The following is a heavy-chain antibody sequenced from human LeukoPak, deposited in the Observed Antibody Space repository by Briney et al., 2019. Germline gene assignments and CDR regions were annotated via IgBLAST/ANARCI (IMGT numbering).Heavy chain of an antibody. CDR2: IIPVFGTT. CDR3: ARGMVRAMGWGNYYNGMDV. CDR1: GDTFSSYA. J-gene: IGHJ6*02. Sequence: ASVKVSCKTSGDTFSSYAITWVRQAPGQGLEWMGGIIPVFGTTNYAQNLEGRVTNTADESTSTAYLELSSLRSEDTAVFYCARGMVRAMGWGNYYNGMDVWGQGTTVTVSS. V-gene: IGHV1-69*13. D-gene: IGHD3-10*01.